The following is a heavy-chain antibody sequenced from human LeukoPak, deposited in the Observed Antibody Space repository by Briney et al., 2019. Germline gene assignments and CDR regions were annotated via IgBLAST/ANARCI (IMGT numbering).Heavy chain of an antibody. J-gene: IGHJ4*02. CDR3: ARTYYYGSSDNYVHKFDY. CDR2: ISGSGGST. V-gene: IGHV3-23*01. Sequence: PGGSLRLSCAASGFTFSTYAMSWVRQAPGKGLEWVSVISGSGGSTYYADSVKGRFTISRDNSKNTLYLQMNSLRAEDTAVYYCARTYYYGSSDNYVHKFDYWGQGNLVTVSS. D-gene: IGHD3-22*01. CDR1: GFTFSTYA.